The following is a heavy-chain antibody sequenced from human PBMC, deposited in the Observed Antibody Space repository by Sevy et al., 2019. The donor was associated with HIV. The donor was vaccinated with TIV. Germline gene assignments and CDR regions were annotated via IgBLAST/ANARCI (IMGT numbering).Heavy chain of an antibody. Sequence: GGSLRLSCAASGFTFSNAWMNWVRQAPGKGLEWVANIRKDGSKKNFVDSVKDRFTISRDNAQNSVFLQMNSLRADDTAVYYCAREEAESGGFADWGQGILVTVSS. D-gene: IGHD2-15*01. CDR2: IRKDGSKK. CDR1: GFTFSNAW. CDR3: AREEAESGGFAD. J-gene: IGHJ4*02. V-gene: IGHV3-7*01.